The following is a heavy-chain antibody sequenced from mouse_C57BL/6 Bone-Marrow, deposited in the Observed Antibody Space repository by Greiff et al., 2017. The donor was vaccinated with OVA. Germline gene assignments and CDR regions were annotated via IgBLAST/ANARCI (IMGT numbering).Heavy chain of an antibody. Sequence: VQLQQSGPGLVQPSQSLSITCTVSGFSLTSYGVHWVRQSPGKGLEWLGVIWSGGSTDYNAAFISRLSISKDNSKSQVFFKMNSLQADDTAIYYCARSPNYDGSSHWYFDVWGTGTTVTVSS. CDR3: ARSPNYDGSSHWYFDV. V-gene: IGHV2-2*01. CDR1: GFSLTSYG. D-gene: IGHD1-1*01. J-gene: IGHJ1*03. CDR2: IWSGGST.